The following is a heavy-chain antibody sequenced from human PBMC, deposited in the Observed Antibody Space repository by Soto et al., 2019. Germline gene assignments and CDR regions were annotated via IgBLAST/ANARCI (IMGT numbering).Heavy chain of an antibody. J-gene: IGHJ4*02. CDR2: IYYSGST. Sequence: KTSETLSLTCTVSGGSISSYYWSWIRQPPGKGLEWIGYIYYSGSTNYNPSLKSRVTISVDTSKNQFSLKLSSVTAADTAVYYCARSQRGYSGYDLYYWGQGTLVTVSS. D-gene: IGHD5-12*01. CDR3: ARSQRGYSGYDLYY. V-gene: IGHV4-59*01. CDR1: GGSISSYY.